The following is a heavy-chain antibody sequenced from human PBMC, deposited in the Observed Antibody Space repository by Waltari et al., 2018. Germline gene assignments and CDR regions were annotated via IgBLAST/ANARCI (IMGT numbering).Heavy chain of an antibody. J-gene: IGHJ4*02. D-gene: IGHD3-3*01. CDR1: GGTFSSYA. V-gene: IGHV1-69*01. Sequence: QVQLVQSGAEVKKPGSSVKVSCKASGGTFSSYAISWVRQAPGQGLEWMGGIIPIFGTANYAQKFQGRVTSTADESTSTAYMELSSLRSEDTAVYYCAREGIKIFGVVIIGGAIDYWGQGTLVTVSS. CDR2: IIPIFGTA. CDR3: AREGIKIFGVVIIGGAIDY.